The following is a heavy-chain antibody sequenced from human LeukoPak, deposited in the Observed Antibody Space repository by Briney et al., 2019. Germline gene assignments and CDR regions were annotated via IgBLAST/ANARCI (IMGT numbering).Heavy chain of an antibody. Sequence: GGGLRLSCVASGVTFSHDTVHWGPQAPGEGRGWGTLILDDGSKKYYTESVRGRVTISRDDSKKTLYLQMNRLRPEDTAICYCARDGLTARPDGPLDHWGQRTLVTVSS. CDR3: ARDGLTARPDGPLDH. CDR2: ILDDGSKK. V-gene: IGHV3-30-3*02. D-gene: IGHD1-14*01. CDR1: GVTFSHDT. J-gene: IGHJ4*02.